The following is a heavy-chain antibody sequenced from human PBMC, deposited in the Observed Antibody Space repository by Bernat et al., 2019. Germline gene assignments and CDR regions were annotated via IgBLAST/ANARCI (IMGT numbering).Heavy chain of an antibody. Sequence: EVQVVDLGGGVEQPGGSLNSSGASLGSSLVSWTRSWVRPPSGKGLWGASLISGDGGSTYYADSVKGRFTISRDNNKNSLYLQMNSLRTEDTALYYCAKGMAYVEMATIWQLDYWGQGTLVTVSS. CDR1: GSSLVSWT. J-gene: IGHJ4*02. CDR3: AKGMAYVEMATIWQLDY. D-gene: IGHD5-24*01. V-gene: IGHV3-43*02. CDR2: ISGDGGST.